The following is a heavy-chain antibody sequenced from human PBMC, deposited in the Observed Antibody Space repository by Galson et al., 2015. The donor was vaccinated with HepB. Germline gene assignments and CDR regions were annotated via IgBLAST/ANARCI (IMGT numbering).Heavy chain of an antibody. CDR3: ARDDLVVVPRIYYYGMDV. CDR2: ISSSGSTI. Sequence: SLRLPCAASGFTFSDYYMSWIRQAPGKGLEWVSYISSSGSTIYYADSVKGRFTISRDNAKNSLYLQMNSLRAEDTAVYYCARDDLVVVPRIYYYGMDVWGQGTTVTVSS. J-gene: IGHJ6*02. CDR1: GFTFSDYY. V-gene: IGHV3-11*01. D-gene: IGHD3-22*01.